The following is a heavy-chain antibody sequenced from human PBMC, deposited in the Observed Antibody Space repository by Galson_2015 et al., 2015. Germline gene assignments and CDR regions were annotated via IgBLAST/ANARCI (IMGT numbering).Heavy chain of an antibody. J-gene: IGHJ6*02. V-gene: IGHV3-33*01. CDR1: GFTFSSYG. CDR2: IWYDGSNK. D-gene: IGHD3-9*01. Sequence: SLRLSCAASGFTFSSYGMHWVRQAPGKGLEWVAVIWYDGSNKYYADSVKGRFTISRDNSKNTLYLQMNSLRAEDTAVYYCARDQIFGTDHYGMDVWGQGTTVTVSS. CDR3: ARDQIFGTDHYGMDV.